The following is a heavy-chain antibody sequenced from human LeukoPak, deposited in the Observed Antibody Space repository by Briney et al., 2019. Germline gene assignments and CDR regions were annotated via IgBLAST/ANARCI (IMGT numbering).Heavy chain of an antibody. CDR1: GFTLSSYE. V-gene: IGHV3-48*03. Sequence: GGSLRLSCAASGFTLSSYEMNWVRQAPGKGLEWVSYISSDGTTIYQVDSVKGRFTISRDNAKNSLYLQMNSLRAEDTAVYYCAREDYYDDIGYYPYDVFDMWGQGTMVTVSS. CDR2: ISSDGTTI. CDR3: AREDYYDDIGYYPYDVFDM. J-gene: IGHJ3*02. D-gene: IGHD3-22*01.